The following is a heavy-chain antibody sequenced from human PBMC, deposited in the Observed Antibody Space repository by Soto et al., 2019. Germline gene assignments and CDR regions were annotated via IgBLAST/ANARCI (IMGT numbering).Heavy chain of an antibody. CDR1: GGTFSRKA. Sequence: QVQLVQSGAEVKRPGSSVKVSCKASGGTFSRKALSWLRQAPGQGFEWMGGIIPIFRTTNYAQTFQGRVTITAAESATTAYMELSGLTSEDTAVYYWASSSTSSGADYYGVDVWGQGTTVTVSS. V-gene: IGHV1-69*01. CDR3: ASSSTSSGADYYGVDV. D-gene: IGHD6-6*01. CDR2: IIPIFRTT. J-gene: IGHJ6*02.